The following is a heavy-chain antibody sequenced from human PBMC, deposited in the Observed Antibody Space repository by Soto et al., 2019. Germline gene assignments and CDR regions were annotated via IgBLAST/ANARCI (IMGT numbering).Heavy chain of an antibody. J-gene: IGHJ5*02. V-gene: IGHV1-8*01. CDR3: ARVGPWVPYYYDSSPYTFENWFDP. Sequence: GASVKVSCKASGYTFTSYDINWVRQATGQGVEWMGWMNPNSGNTGYAQKFQGRVTMTRNTSISTAYMELSSLRSEDTAVYYCARVGPWVPYYYDSSPYTFENWFDPWGQGTLVTVSS. CDR2: MNPNSGNT. CDR1: GYTFTSYD. D-gene: IGHD3-22*01.